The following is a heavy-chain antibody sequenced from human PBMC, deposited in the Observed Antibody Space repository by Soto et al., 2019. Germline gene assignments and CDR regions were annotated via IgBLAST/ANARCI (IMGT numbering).Heavy chain of an antibody. Sequence: LSLTCTVSGGSISSSSYYWGWIRQPPGKGLEWIGSIYYSGSTYYNPSLKSRVTISVDTSKNQFSLKLSSVTAADTAVYYCARSNEYSSSSAGPESTLFDYWGQGTLVTVSS. CDR2: IYYSGST. CDR1: GGSISSSSYY. V-gene: IGHV4-39*01. D-gene: IGHD6-6*01. J-gene: IGHJ4*02. CDR3: ARSNEYSSSSAGPESTLFDY.